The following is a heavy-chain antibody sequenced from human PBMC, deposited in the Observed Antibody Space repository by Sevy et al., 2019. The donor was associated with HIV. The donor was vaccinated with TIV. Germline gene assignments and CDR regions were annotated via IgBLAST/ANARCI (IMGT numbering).Heavy chain of an antibody. V-gene: IGHV3-49*03. CDR3: TSLCGYDWLGADYFDY. CDR1: GFTFGDYA. Sequence: GGSLRLSCTASGFTFGDYAMSWFRQAPGKGLEWVGFIRSKVYGGTTEYAASVKGRFTISRNDSKSLAYLQMNSLKTEVIAVYYCTSLCGYDWLGADYFDYWGQGTLVTVSS. D-gene: IGHD5-12*01. CDR2: IRSKVYGGTT. J-gene: IGHJ4*02.